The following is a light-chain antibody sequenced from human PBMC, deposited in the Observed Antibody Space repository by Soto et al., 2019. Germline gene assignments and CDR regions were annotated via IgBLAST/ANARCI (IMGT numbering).Light chain of an antibody. CDR3: QQDGSLPLT. J-gene: IGKJ4*02. CDR2: GAS. V-gene: IGKV3-20*01. CDR1: QSVSSSY. Sequence: EIVLTQSPGTLSLSPGERATLSCRASQSVSSSYLAWYQQKPGQAPRLLIYGASSRATGIPDRFSGSGSGTDFALTISRLEPEEFAVYYCQQDGSLPLTFGGGPMVEIK.